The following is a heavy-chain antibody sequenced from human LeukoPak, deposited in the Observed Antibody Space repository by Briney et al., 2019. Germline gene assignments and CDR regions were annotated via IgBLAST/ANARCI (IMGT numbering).Heavy chain of an antibody. CDR3: ARDHGVDAFDI. V-gene: IGHV4-4*07. CDR1: GGSISSYY. J-gene: IGHJ3*02. D-gene: IGHD3-3*01. CDR2: IYTSGST. Sequence: HSETLYITCTVSGGSISSYYWSWIRQPAGKGLERIGRIYTSGSTNFNPSLKSRVTMSVDTSKNQFSLKLSSVTAADTAVYYCARDHGVDAFDIWGQGTMVTVSS.